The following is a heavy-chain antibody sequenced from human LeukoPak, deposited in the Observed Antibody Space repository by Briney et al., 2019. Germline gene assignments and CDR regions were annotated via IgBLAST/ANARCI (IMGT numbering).Heavy chain of an antibody. CDR3: ARGGGTYPWDFDY. D-gene: IGHD1-26*01. Sequence: ASVKVSCKASGYTFTGYYIHWVRQAPGQGLEWMGRIDPDSGETKYAQKSQGRVTMSRYTSITTAYMELSSLRSDDTAVYYCARGGGTYPWDFDYWGQGTLVTVSS. CDR2: IDPDSGET. V-gene: IGHV1-2*06. J-gene: IGHJ4*02. CDR1: GYTFTGYY.